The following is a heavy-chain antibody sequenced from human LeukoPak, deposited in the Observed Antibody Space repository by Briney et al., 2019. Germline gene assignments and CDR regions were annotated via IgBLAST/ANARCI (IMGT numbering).Heavy chain of an antibody. D-gene: IGHD2-15*01. Sequence: PGGSLRLFCAAPGFTFSDYNMRWIRQAPGKGLEWVSSISRSGSTKYYADSVKGRFTISRDNAKNSLFLQMNSLRAEDTAVYYCARVLRYCSGGNCYSGGLGYMDVWGKGTTVTISS. J-gene: IGHJ6*03. CDR1: GFTFSDYN. CDR3: ARVLRYCSGGNCYSGGLGYMDV. CDR2: ISRSGSTK. V-gene: IGHV3-11*01.